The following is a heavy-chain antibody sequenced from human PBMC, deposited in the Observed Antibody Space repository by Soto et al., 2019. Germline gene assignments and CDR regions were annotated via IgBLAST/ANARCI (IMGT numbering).Heavy chain of an antibody. CDR1: GYTFTSYH. V-gene: IGHV1-8*01. D-gene: IGHD3-10*01. Sequence: ASVKVSCKATGYTFTSYHINWVRQATGQGLEWLGWMNPSNGNTDFAQMFQGRVTMTSNTSISTAYMELSSLRSEDTAVYFCARAYASGSHLLYKPFDFDSWGQGTLVTVSS. CDR3: ARAYASGSHLLYKPFDFDS. CDR2: MNPSNGNT. J-gene: IGHJ4*02.